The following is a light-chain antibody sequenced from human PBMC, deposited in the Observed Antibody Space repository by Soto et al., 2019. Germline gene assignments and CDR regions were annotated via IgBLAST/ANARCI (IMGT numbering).Light chain of an antibody. J-gene: IGKJ1*01. V-gene: IGKV3-20*01. CDR2: GAS. Sequence: EIVLTQSPGTLSLSPGERATLSCRASQTVTSGSYLAWYQQKPGQPPRLLISGASSRATGIPDRFSGSGSGTDFTLTITRREPEDFAVYYCQHYGTSRGTFGQGTKVEIK. CDR3: QHYGTSRGT. CDR1: QTVTSGSY.